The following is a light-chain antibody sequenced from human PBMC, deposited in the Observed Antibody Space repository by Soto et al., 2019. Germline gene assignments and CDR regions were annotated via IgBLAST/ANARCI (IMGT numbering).Light chain of an antibody. V-gene: IGKV1-5*01. CDR1: RSISSW. J-gene: IGKJ5*01. CDR3: QQYISYSIT. Sequence: DIQMTQSPSTLSASVGDRVTITCRASRSISSWLAWYQQKPGKAPKLLISDASRLESGVPSRFSGSGSATEFTLTITSLQPDDSATYYCQQYISYSITFGQGTRLEIK. CDR2: DAS.